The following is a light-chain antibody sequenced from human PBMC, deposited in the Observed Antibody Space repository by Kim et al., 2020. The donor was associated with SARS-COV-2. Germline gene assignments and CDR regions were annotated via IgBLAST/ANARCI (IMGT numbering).Light chain of an antibody. V-gene: IGLV3-25*03. Sequence: VSPGQTARITCTGDALPKQYAYWYQQKPGQAPVLVIYKDSERPSGIPERFSGSSSGTTVTLTISGVQAEDEADYYCQSADSSGTYVFGTGTKVTVL. CDR2: KDS. J-gene: IGLJ1*01. CDR3: QSADSSGTYV. CDR1: ALPKQY.